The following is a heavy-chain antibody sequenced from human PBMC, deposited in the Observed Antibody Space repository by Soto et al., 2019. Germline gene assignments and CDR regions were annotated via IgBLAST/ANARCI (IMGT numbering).Heavy chain of an antibody. J-gene: IGHJ5*02. CDR2: ISAYNGNT. Sequence: ASVKVSCKTSGYTFTAYGVSWVRQAPGQGLEWMGWISAYNGNTNYAQKLQGRVTMTTDTSTSTAYMELRGLRSDDTAVYYCARDRYYYGSGSYYISWFDPWGQGTLVTVSS. CDR1: GYTFTAYG. CDR3: ARDRYYYGSGSYYISWFDP. V-gene: IGHV1-18*04. D-gene: IGHD3-10*01.